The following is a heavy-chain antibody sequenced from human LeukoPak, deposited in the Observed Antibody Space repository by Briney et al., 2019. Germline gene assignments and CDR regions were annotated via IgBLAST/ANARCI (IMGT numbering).Heavy chain of an antibody. CDR2: ISSSSSYI. CDR1: GFTFSSYS. Sequence: GGSLRLSCAASGFTFSSYSMNWVRQAPGRGLEWVSSISSSSSYIYYADSVKGRFTISRDNAKNSPYLQMNSLRAEDTAVYYCAGYCSGGSCPDYWGQGTLVTVSS. D-gene: IGHD2-15*01. J-gene: IGHJ4*02. CDR3: AGYCSGGSCPDY. V-gene: IGHV3-21*01.